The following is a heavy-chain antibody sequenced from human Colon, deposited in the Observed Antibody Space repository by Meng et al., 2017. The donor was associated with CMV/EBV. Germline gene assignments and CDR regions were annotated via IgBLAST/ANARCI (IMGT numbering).Heavy chain of an antibody. CDR1: GYTFTSYG. V-gene: IGHV1-18*01. Sequence: QVHLVRSGAEGKWPGASVLVSCRSSGYTFTSYGINWVRQAPGQGLEWMGWISGSTGYTNRAQKFQGRVTMTTDTSTSTAYLALTSLTSNDTAVYYCARGRPNWSGVLDYWGQGTLVTVSS. CDR2: ISGSTGYT. J-gene: IGHJ4*02. D-gene: IGHD1-1*01. CDR3: ARGRPNWSGVLDY.